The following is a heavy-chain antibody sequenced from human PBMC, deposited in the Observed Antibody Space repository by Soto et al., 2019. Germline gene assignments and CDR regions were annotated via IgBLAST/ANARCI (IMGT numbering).Heavy chain of an antibody. CDR1: GYTFTSYD. CDR3: ARVLSTSCYDF. D-gene: IGHD2-2*01. CDR2: INAYNGNT. J-gene: IGHJ4*02. V-gene: IGHV1-18*01. Sequence: ASVKVSCKASGYTFTSYDISWVRQATGQGLEWMGWINAYNGNTNYAQKLQGRVTMTTDTSTSTAYMELRSLRSDDTAVYYCARVLSTSCYDFWGQGTLVTVSS.